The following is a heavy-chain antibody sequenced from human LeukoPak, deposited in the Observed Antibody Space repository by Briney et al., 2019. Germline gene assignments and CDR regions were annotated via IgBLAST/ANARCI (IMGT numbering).Heavy chain of an antibody. V-gene: IGHV3-48*01. D-gene: IGHD2-2*01. CDR1: GFTFSSYS. CDR2: ISSSSSTI. Sequence: GGSLRLSCAASGFTFSSYSMNWVRQAPGKGLEWVSYISSSSSTIYYADSVKGRFTISRDNAKNSLYLQMNSLRAEDTAVYYCASDIVVVPAAPPSHDAFGIWGQGTMVTVSS. CDR3: ASDIVVVPAAPPSHDAFGI. J-gene: IGHJ3*02.